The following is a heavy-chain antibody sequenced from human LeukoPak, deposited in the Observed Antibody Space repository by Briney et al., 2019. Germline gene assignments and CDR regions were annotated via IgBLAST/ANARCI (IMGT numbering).Heavy chain of an antibody. J-gene: IGHJ3*02. D-gene: IGHD3-10*01. CDR2: FDPEDGET. Sequence: ASLKVSCKVSGYTLTELSMQWVRQAPGKGLEWMGGFDPEDGETIYAQKFQGRVTMTEDTSTDTAYMELSSLRSEDTAVYYCATWGQTPGGAFDIWGQGTMVTVSS. CDR3: ATWGQTPGGAFDI. CDR1: GYTLTELS. V-gene: IGHV1-24*01.